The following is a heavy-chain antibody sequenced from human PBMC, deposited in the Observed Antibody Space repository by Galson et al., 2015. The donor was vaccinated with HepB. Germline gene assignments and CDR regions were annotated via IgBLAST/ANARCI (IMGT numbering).Heavy chain of an antibody. D-gene: IGHD2-21*02. J-gene: IGHJ3*02. CDR3: ARIACGGDCSNDLGTDAFDI. CDR2: IYPGDSDT. Sequence: QSGAEVKKPGESLKISCKGSGYSFTSYWIGWVRQMPGKGLEWMGIIYPGDSDTRYSPSFQGQVTISADKSISTAYLQWSSLKASDTAMYYYARIACGGDCSNDLGTDAFDIWGQGTMVTVSS. V-gene: IGHV5-51*01. CDR1: GYSFTSYW.